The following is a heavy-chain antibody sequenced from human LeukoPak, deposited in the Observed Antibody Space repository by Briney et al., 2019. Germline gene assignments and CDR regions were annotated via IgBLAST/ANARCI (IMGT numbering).Heavy chain of an antibody. Sequence: SETLSLTCTVSGGSISSSSYYWGWIRQPPGKGLEWIGSIYYSGSTYYNPSLKSRVTISVDTSKNQFSLKLSSVTAADTAVYYCASSSGYTEGAFDIWGQGTMVTVSS. CDR2: IYYSGST. D-gene: IGHD1-1*01. CDR1: GGSISSSSYY. J-gene: IGHJ3*02. CDR3: ASSSGYTEGAFDI. V-gene: IGHV4-39*01.